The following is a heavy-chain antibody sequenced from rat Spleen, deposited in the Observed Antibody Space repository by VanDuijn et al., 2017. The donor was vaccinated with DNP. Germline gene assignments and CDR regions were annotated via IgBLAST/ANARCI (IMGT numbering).Heavy chain of an antibody. CDR3: NRGYGL. V-gene: IGHV2-1*01. CDR2: IWTDGNT. CDR1: GLSLANFD. Sequence: QVQLKESGPGLVQPSQTLSLTCTVSGLSLANFDFHWVRQPPGKGLEWMGGIWTDGNTDYNSALNSRLSISRDISKSQVFLKMNSLQTEDTAIYFCNRGYGLWGQGVMVTVSS. J-gene: IGHJ2*01. D-gene: IGHD2-3*01.